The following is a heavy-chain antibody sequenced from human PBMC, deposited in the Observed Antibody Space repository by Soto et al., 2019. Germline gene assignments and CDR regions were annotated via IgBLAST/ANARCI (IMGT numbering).Heavy chain of an antibody. V-gene: IGHV3-7*01. Sequence: PGGSLRLSCAASGFTFSNYWMNWVRQAPGKGLEWVANINEDGSENYFVDSAKGRFTISRDNAKNSLYLQMSSLRAEDTAVYYCARDLFDYWGQGTLVTV. CDR3: ARDLFDY. CDR1: GFTFSNYW. CDR2: INEDGSEN. J-gene: IGHJ4*02.